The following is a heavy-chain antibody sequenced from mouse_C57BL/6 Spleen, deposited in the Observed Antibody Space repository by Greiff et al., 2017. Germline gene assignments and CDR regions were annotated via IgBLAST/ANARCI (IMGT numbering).Heavy chain of an antibody. J-gene: IGHJ2*01. CDR3: ARWELYYYGFDY. Sequence: QVQLQQPGAELVKPGASVKMSCKASGYTFTSYWITWVKQRPGQGLEWIGDIYPGSGSTNYNEKFKSKATLTVDTSSSTAYMQLSSLTSEDSAVYYCARWELYYYGFDYWGQGTTLTVSS. V-gene: IGHV1-55*01. D-gene: IGHD1-1*01. CDR1: GYTFTSYW. CDR2: IYPGSGST.